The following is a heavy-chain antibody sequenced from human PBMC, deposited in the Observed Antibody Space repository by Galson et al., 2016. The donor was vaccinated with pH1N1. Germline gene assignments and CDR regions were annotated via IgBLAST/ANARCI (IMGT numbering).Heavy chain of an antibody. D-gene: IGHD6-25*01. CDR3: ARAGRLLGPYHYYAMDV. J-gene: IGHJ6*02. CDR1: GLTFNSYA. CDR2: ISGSGGGT. V-gene: IGHV3-23*01. Sequence: SLRLSCAASGLTFNSYAMSWVRQAPGKGLEWISVISGSGGGTYYADSVQGRFTISRDNSKNTLLLQMNSLRADDTAISYCARAGRLLGPYHYYAMDVWGQGTTVTVSS.